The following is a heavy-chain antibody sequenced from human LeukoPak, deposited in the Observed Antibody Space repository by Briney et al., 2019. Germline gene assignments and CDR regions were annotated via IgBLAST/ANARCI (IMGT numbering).Heavy chain of an antibody. J-gene: IGHJ4*02. D-gene: IGHD6-19*01. V-gene: IGHV3-30*18. CDR1: GSTFSSYG. CDR3: AKVSGYSSGWYNY. Sequence: GGSLRLSCAASGSTFSSYGMHWVRQAPGKGLEWVAVISYDGSNKYYADSVKGRFTISRDNSKNTLYLQMNSLRAEDTAVYYCAKVSGYSSGWYNYWGQGTLVTVSS. CDR2: ISYDGSNK.